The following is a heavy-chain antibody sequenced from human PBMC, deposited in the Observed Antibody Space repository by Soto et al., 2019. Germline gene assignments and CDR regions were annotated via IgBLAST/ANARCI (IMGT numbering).Heavy chain of an antibody. Sequence: ASVKVSCKDSGYTFTSYGISWVRQAPGQGLEWMGWISAYNGNTNYAQKLQGRVTMTTDTSTSTAYMELRSLRSDDTAVYYCASGMYYYDSSGYYSSFDYWGQGTLVTVSS. D-gene: IGHD3-22*01. CDR2: ISAYNGNT. V-gene: IGHV1-18*01. CDR1: GYTFTSYG. J-gene: IGHJ4*02. CDR3: ASGMYYYDSSGYYSSFDY.